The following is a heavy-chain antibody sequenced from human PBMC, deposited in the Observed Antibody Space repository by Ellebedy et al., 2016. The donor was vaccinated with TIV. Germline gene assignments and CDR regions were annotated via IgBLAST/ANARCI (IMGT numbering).Heavy chain of an antibody. Sequence: AASVKVSCKASGYTFTSYGISWVRQAPGQGLEWMGWISAYNGNTNYAQKLQGRVTMTTDTSTSTAYMELRSLRSDDTAVYYCARDPPPPYCGGDCYLFDYWGQGTLVTVSS. V-gene: IGHV1-18*01. CDR3: ARDPPPPYCGGDCYLFDY. D-gene: IGHD2-21*02. J-gene: IGHJ4*02. CDR1: GYTFTSYG. CDR2: ISAYNGNT.